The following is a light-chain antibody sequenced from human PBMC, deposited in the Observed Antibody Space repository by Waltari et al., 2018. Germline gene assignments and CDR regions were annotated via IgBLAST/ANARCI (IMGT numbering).Light chain of an antibody. V-gene: IGKV3-20*01. J-gene: IGKJ1*01. CDR1: KSVGRT. Sequence: IVLTQSPRTLPLSQGERAALPCRTSKSVGRTLACYQQKPGQAPSLLIYGASNKATGLPERFSGSGSGKDFSLTISGLEPEDFAVYYCQHYVRLPATFGQGTKVEIK. CDR3: QHYVRLPAT. CDR2: GAS.